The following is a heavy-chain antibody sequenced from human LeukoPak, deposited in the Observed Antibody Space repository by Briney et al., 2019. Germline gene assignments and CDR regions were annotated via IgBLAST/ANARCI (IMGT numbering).Heavy chain of an antibody. CDR2: INHSGST. D-gene: IGHD1-1*01. CDR3: ATNLDGRIDY. V-gene: IGHV4-34*01. CDR1: GGSFSGYY. Sequence: SETLSLTCAVYGGSFSGYYWSWIRQPPGKGLEWIGEINHSGSTNYNPSLKSRVTISVDTSKNQFSLKLSSVTAADTAVYYCATNLDGRIDYWGQGTLVTVSS. J-gene: IGHJ4*02.